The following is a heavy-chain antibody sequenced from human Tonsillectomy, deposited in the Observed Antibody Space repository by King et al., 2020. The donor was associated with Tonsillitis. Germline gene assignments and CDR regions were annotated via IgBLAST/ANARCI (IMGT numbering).Heavy chain of an antibody. CDR1: GGAVTIYA. CDR2: IIPLFGTI. V-gene: IGHV1-69*12. CDR3: ARGQGGLDDFEI. D-gene: IGHD1-26*01. J-gene: IGHJ3*02. Sequence: QLVQSAAEVKKPGSSVKVSCKASGGAVTIYAISWVRQAPGQGLEWMGGIIPLFGTIKYAEKFQARLTMTADESTNTAYMELTSLRSEDTAVYYCARGQGGLDDFEIWGQGTMVIVSS.